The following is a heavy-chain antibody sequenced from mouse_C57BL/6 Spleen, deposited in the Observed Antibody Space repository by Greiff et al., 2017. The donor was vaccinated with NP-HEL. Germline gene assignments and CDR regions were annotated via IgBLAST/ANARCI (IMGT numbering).Heavy chain of an antibody. CDR1: GFTFTDYY. J-gene: IGHJ4*01. Sequence: EVKLMESGGGLVQPGGSLSLSCAASGFTFTDYYMSWVRQPPGKALEWLGFIRNKANGYTTEYSASVKGRFTISRDNSQSILYLQMNALRAEDSATYYCARSLYDYDDAMDYWGQGTSVTVSS. CDR3: ARSLYDYDDAMDY. CDR2: IRNKANGYTT. D-gene: IGHD2-4*01. V-gene: IGHV7-3*01.